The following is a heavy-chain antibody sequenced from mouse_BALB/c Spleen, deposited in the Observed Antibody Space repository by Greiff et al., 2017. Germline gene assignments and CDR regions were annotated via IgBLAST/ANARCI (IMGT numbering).Heavy chain of an antibody. CDR2: IDPANGNT. Sequence: EVKLMESGAELVKPGASVKLSCTASGFNIKDTYMHWVKQRPEQGLEWIGRIDPANGNTKYDPKFQGKATITADTSSNTAYLQLSSLTSEDTAVYYCARHDGFAYWGQGTLVTVSA. CDR1: GFNIKDTY. CDR3: ARHDGFAY. V-gene: IGHV14-3*02. J-gene: IGHJ3*01.